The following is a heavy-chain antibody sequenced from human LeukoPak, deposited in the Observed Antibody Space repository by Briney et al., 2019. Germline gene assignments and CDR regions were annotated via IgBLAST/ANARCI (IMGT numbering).Heavy chain of an antibody. CDR2: INHSGST. Sequence: PSETLSLTCAAYGGSFSGYYWSWIRQPPGKGLEWIGEINHSGSTNYNPSLKSRVTISVDTSKNQFSLKLSSVTAADTAVYYCARGRGSSSSRVAYYYYYMDVWGKGTTVTVSS. V-gene: IGHV4-34*01. CDR3: ARGRGSSSSRVAYYYYYMDV. CDR1: GGSFSGYY. D-gene: IGHD6-6*01. J-gene: IGHJ6*03.